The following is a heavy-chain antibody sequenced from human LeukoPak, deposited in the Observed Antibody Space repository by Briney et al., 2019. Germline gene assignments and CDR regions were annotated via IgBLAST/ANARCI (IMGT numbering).Heavy chain of an antibody. CDR2: INHSGST. D-gene: IGHD3-10*01. V-gene: IGHV4-34*01. CDR3: ARGKRGSGIWRNWFDP. Sequence: PSETLSLTCAVYGGSFSGYYWSWIRQPSGKGLEWIGEINHSGSTNYNPSLKSRVTISVDTSKNQFSLKLSSVTAADTAVYYCARGKRGSGIWRNWFDPWGQGTLVTVSS. CDR1: GGSFSGYY. J-gene: IGHJ5*02.